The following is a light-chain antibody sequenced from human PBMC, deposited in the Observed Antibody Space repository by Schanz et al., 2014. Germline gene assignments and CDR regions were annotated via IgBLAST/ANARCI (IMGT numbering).Light chain of an antibody. CDR1: QSVTSNY. CDR3: QQRSAWPRT. J-gene: IGKJ1*01. CDR2: GAS. Sequence: EIVLTQSPGTLSLSPGGRATLSCRASQSVTSNYFAWYQQKPGQAPRLLIYGASTRATGIPARFSGSGSGTDFTLTISSLEPEDFAVYYCQQRSAWPRTFGQGTEVEIK. V-gene: IGKV3D-20*02.